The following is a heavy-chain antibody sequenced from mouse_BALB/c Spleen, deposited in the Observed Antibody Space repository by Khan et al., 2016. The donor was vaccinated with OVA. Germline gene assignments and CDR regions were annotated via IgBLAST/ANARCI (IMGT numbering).Heavy chain of an antibody. V-gene: IGHV5-6-5*01. CDR2: ISSGGTT. CDR3: ARDYWFVY. J-gene: IGHJ3*01. Sequence: EVELVESGGGLVKPGESLKVSCAASGFTFSNYALSWVRHTPEKRLEWVASISSGGTTYYPDSVKGRFTISRDDARNILFLQMSSLRSEDTAMYYCARDYWFVYWGQGTLVTVSA. CDR1: GFTFSNYA.